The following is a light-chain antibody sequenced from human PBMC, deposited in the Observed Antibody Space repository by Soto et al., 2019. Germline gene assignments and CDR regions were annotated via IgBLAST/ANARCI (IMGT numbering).Light chain of an antibody. CDR3: QQYDYLP. Sequence: DIQMTQSPSSLSASVGGRVTITCQASQDISNYLNWYQQKPGKAPKSLIYDSSNLETGVPSGFSGSGSGTDFTFTISSLQPEDFVKYLCQQYDYLPFGGGTKVEIK. J-gene: IGKJ4*01. CDR2: DSS. CDR1: QDISNY. V-gene: IGKV1-33*01.